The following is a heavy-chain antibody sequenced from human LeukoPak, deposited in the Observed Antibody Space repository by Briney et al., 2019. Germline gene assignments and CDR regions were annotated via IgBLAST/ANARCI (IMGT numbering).Heavy chain of an antibody. CDR3: ARDMVYYGSGSYFSHYYYYMDV. J-gene: IGHJ6*03. Sequence: ASVKVSCKASGYTFTGYYMHWVRQAPGQGLEWMGWINPNSGGTNYAQKFQGRVTMTRDTSISTAYMELSRLRSDDTAVYYCARDMVYYGSGSYFSHYYYYMDVWSKGTTVTVSS. CDR1: GYTFTGYY. D-gene: IGHD3-10*01. CDR2: INPNSGGT. V-gene: IGHV1-2*02.